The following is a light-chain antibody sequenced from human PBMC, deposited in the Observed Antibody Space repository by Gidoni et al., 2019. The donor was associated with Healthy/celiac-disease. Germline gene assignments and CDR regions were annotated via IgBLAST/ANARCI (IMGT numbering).Light chain of an antibody. CDR3: QQYGSSPGFT. CDR1: QSVSSSY. CDR2: GAS. V-gene: IGKV3-20*01. J-gene: IGKJ3*01. Sequence: EIVLTQSPGTLSLSPGERATLSCRASQSVSSSYLAWYQQKPGQAPRLLSYGASSRATGIPDRFSGSGSGTDFTLTISRLEPEDFAVYYCQQYGSSPGFTFGPGTKVEIK.